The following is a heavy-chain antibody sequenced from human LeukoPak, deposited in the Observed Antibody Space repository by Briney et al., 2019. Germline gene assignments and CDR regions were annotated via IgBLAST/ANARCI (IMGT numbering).Heavy chain of an antibody. J-gene: IGHJ4*02. Sequence: GGSLRLSCAASGFSFSSYSMNWVRQAPGKGLEWVSSISSSSSYIYYADSVKGRFTISRDNAKNSLYLQMNSLRAEDTAVYYCARVGATLLDYWGQGTLVTVSS. D-gene: IGHD1-26*01. CDR1: GFSFSSYS. V-gene: IGHV3-21*01. CDR2: ISSSSSYI. CDR3: ARVGATLLDY.